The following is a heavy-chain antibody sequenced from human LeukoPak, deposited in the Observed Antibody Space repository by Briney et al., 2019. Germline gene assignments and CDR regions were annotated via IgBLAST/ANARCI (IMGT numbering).Heavy chain of an antibody. CDR2: IYYSGST. J-gene: IGHJ4*02. CDR3: VRGSTLRHYQY. CDR1: GGSISSSSYY. Sequence: SEPLSLTCTVSGGSISSSSYYWVWIRRPPGKGLEWIGSIYYSGSTYYNPSLKSRTTVSVDTSKNQFSLKLSSVTAADTAVYYCVRGSTLRHYQYWGQGTLVTVSS. V-gene: IGHV4-39*01. D-gene: IGHD3-16*01.